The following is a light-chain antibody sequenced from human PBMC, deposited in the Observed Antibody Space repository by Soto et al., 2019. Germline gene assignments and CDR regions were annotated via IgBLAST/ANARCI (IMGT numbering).Light chain of an antibody. J-gene: IGKJ1*01. Sequence: EIVMTQSPATLSVSPGERATLSCRASQSVSSNLAWYQQKPGQAPRRLIYGASTRATGIPAGFSGSGSGTEFTLTISSLQSEDFAVYYCQQYNNWPPWTFGQGTKVEIK. CDR3: QQYNNWPPWT. CDR1: QSVSSN. CDR2: GAS. V-gene: IGKV3-15*01.